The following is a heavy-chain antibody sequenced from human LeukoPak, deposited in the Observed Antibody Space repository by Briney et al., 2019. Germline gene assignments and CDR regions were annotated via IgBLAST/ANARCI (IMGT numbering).Heavy chain of an antibody. CDR3: ARDAGVGASHWSDP. Sequence: ASVKVSCKASGYTFTDYFMNWMRQAPGQRLEWMGWISAYNGNTNYAQKLQGRVTMTTDTSTSTAYMELRSLRSDDTAVYYCARDAGVGASHWSDPWGQGTLVTVSS. CDR2: ISAYNGNT. J-gene: IGHJ5*02. V-gene: IGHV1-18*04. D-gene: IGHD1-26*01. CDR1: GYTFTDYF.